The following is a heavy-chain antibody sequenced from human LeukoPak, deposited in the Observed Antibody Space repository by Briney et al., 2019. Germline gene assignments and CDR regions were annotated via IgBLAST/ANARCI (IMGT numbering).Heavy chain of an antibody. CDR3: EGAWS. CDR2: INQDGSKK. D-gene: IGHD6-19*01. V-gene: IGHV3-7*01. J-gene: IGHJ5*02. CDR1: GFTFCTYL. Sequence: GGAPRLSCAAPGFTFCTYLMNWVRQTPGKRLEWVASINQDGSKKNYVDSVKGRFTISRDNAKDSLYLQMNSLRAEDTAVYYCEGAWSWGQGTLVTVSS.